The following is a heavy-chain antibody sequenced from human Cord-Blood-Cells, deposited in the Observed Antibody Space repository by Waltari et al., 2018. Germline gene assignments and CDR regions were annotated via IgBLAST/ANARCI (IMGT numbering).Heavy chain of an antibody. Sequence: QITLKESGPTLVTPTQTRTLTCTFSGCSLSTSGVGVGWLPHPPGKALGWLALIYWNDDKCDRPSLKSTVTITKDTSKNQVVLTMTNGDPVYTATYYCAHSLRGVDAFDSWGQGTMVTVSS. V-gene: IGHV2-5*01. CDR1: GCSLSTSGVG. D-gene: IGHD3-16*01. CDR2: IYWNDDK. CDR3: AHSLRGVDAFDS. J-gene: IGHJ3*02.